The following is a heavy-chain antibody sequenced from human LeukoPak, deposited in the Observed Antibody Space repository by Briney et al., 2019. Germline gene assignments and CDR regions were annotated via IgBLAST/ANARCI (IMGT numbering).Heavy chain of an antibody. D-gene: IGHD2-15*01. CDR1: GSTFTSYY. V-gene: IGHV1-46*01. CDR2: INLSGGST. J-gene: IGHJ5*02. CDR3: ARALEYWSGGSCYSGWFDP. Sequence: ASVKLSCKASGSTFTSYYMHWVRQAPGQGLEWMGIINLSGGSTSYEQKFQGRVTMTRDMTTSTVYMELSSLRSEDTAVYYCARALEYWSGGSCYSGWFDPWGQGTLVTVSS.